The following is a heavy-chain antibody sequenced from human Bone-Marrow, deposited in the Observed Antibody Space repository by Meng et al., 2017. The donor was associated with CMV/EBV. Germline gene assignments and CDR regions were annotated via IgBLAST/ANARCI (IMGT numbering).Heavy chain of an antibody. J-gene: IGHJ6*02. CDR2: IYYSGST. D-gene: IGHD2-2*01. CDR3: ARGFSDIVVPAAKGSNYYYYGMDV. CDR1: GGSISSSSYY. V-gene: IGHV4-39*01. Sequence: SETLSLTCTVSGGSISSSSYYWGWIRQPPGKGLEWIGSIYYSGSTYYNPSLKSRVTISVDTSKNQFSLKLSSVTAADTAVYYCARGFSDIVVPAAKGSNYYYYGMDVWGQGATVTVSS.